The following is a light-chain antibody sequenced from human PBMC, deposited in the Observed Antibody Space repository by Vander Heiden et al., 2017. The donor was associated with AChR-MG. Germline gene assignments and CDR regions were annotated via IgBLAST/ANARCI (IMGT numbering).Light chain of an antibody. J-gene: IGKJ3*01. CDR1: QSGTRN. Sequence: VMTQPPATLSVSPGERATLPCRASQSGTRNLAWYQQKPGQAPRLLIYGASTRATGVPARFSGSGSGTEFTLTISSLQSEDFAVYFCQHYNRWPFTFGPGTTVDIK. V-gene: IGKV3-15*01. CDR3: QHYNRWPFT. CDR2: GAS.